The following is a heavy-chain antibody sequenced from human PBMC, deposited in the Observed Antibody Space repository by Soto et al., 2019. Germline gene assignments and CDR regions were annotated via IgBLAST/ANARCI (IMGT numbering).Heavy chain of an antibody. V-gene: IGHV1-58*02. CDR2: IVVGSGNI. CDR3: AALPKLGYCSGGSCSDY. CDR1: GFTFTSSA. J-gene: IGHJ4*02. Sequence: SVKVSCKASGFTFTSSAMQWVRQARGQRLEWIGWIVVGSGNINYAQKFQERVTITRDMSTSTAYMELSSLRSEDTAVYYCAALPKLGYCSGGSCSDYWAREPWSPSPQ. D-gene: IGHD2-15*01.